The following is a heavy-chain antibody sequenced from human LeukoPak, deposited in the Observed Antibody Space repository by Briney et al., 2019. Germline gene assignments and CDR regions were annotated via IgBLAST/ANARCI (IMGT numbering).Heavy chain of an antibody. Sequence: GGSLRLSCAASGFTFSSYSMNWVRQAPGKGLEWVSSISSSSSYIYYADSVKGRFTISRDNAKNSLYLQMNSLRAEDTAVYYCANQRFLGWLPYYWGQGTLVTVSS. V-gene: IGHV3-21*04. CDR2: ISSSSSYI. CDR1: GFTFSSYS. J-gene: IGHJ4*02. D-gene: IGHD3-3*01. CDR3: ANQRFLGWLPYY.